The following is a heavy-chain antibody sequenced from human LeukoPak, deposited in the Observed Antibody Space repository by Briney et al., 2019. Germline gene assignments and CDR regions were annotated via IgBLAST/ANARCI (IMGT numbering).Heavy chain of an antibody. CDR3: ARVDSSGYHSDY. D-gene: IGHD3-22*01. J-gene: IGHJ4*02. CDR2: IYYSGST. V-gene: IGHV4-39*07. Sequence: PSETLSLTCTVSGGSISSSSYYWGWIRQPPGKGLEWIGSIYYSGSTYYNPSLKSRVAISVDASKNQFSLKLSSVPAADTAVYYCARVDSSGYHSDYWGQGTLVTVSS. CDR1: GGSISSSSYY.